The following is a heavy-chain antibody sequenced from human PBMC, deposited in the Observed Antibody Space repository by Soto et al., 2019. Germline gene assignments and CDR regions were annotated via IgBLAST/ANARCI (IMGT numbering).Heavy chain of an antibody. D-gene: IGHD2-2*01. J-gene: IGHJ6*02. Sequence: SETLSLTCAVYGGSGGSFSGYYWSWIRQPPGKGLEWIGEINHSGSTNYNPSLKSRVTISIDTSKNQFSLKLNSVTAADTAVYYCARGFSYAGNYYYYGMDVWGQGTTVTVSS. CDR1: GGSGGSFSGYY. CDR2: INHSGST. V-gene: IGHV4-34*01. CDR3: ARGFSYAGNYYYYGMDV.